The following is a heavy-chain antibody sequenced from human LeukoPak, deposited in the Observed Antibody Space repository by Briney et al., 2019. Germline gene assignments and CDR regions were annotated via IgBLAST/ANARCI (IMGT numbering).Heavy chain of an antibody. J-gene: IGHJ6*03. CDR1: GGSISSYS. CDR2: IFASGST. CDR3: ARGVREKNRGFLLYYYYYYMDV. D-gene: IGHD3-10*01. Sequence: SETLSLTCTVSGGSISSYSWSWIRQPAGKGLEWIGRIFASGSTKYNPSLKSRVTMSVETSKNQFSLKLSSVTAADTAVYYCARGVREKNRGFLLYYYYYYMDVWGKGTTVAISS. V-gene: IGHV4-4*07.